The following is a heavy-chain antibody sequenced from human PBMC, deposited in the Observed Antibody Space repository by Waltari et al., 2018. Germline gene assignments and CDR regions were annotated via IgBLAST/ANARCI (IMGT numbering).Heavy chain of an antibody. CDR2: INPNSGGT. CDR3: ARVLSIAVASLGY. CDR1: GYTFPGSY. J-gene: IGHJ4*02. D-gene: IGHD6-19*01. Sequence: QVQLVQSGAEVKKPGASVKVSCNASGYTFPGSYMHWVGPAPGKGLEWMGRINPNSGGTNYAQKFQGRVTMTRDTSISTAYMELSRLRSDDTAVYYCARVLSIAVASLGYWGQGTLVTVSS. V-gene: IGHV1-2*06.